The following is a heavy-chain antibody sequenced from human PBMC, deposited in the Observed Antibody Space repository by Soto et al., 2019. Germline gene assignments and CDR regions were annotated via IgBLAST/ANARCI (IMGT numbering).Heavy chain of an antibody. CDR3: ARGNWGGPTNTNYDMDV. J-gene: IGHJ6*02. D-gene: IGHD3-16*01. Sequence: QVQLVQSGAEVKKPGASVKVSCKASGYTFTSYYMHWVRQAPGQGLEWMGIINPSGGSTSYAQKFQGRVTMTRDTSTSTVYMELSSLRSEDTAVYYCARGNWGGPTNTNYDMDVWGQGTTVTVSS. CDR2: INPSGGST. CDR1: GYTFTSYY. V-gene: IGHV1-46*01.